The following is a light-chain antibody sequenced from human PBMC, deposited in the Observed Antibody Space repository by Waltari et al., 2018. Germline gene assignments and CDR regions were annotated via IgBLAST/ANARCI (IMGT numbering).Light chain of an antibody. Sequence: QSVLTQPPSVSGAPGHSVTIPCTGSRANIGAGYGVHWYQQLPSAAPKPLIYAFVNRPSGVPDRFYGSKSGTSASLAINGLQAEDEAIYYCQSYDSSLNAVFGGGTKVTVL. CDR3: QSYDSSLNAV. J-gene: IGLJ3*02. CDR1: RANIGAGYG. V-gene: IGLV1-40*01. CDR2: AFV.